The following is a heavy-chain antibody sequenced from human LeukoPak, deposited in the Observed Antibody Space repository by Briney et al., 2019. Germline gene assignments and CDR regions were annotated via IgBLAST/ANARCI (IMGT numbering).Heavy chain of an antibody. CDR1: GFTFSSYS. V-gene: IGHV3-23*01. J-gene: IGHJ6*02. CDR3: AKGYGSDYYYDMDV. CDR2: ISGNGAST. Sequence: GGSLRLSCAASGFTFSSYSMNWVRQARGKGLEWVSGISGNGASTYYADSVKGRFTISRDNSKNTLYLQMNSLRAEDTALYYCAKGYGSDYYYDMDVWGQGTTVTVSS. D-gene: IGHD4-17*01.